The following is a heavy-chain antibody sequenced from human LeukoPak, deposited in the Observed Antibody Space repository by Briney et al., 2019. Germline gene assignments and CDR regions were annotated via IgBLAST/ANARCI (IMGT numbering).Heavy chain of an antibody. CDR2: INPSGGNT. Sequence: ASVKVSCKASGYTFTSYYMHWVRQAPGQGLEWMGIINPSGGNTSYAQKLQGRVTMTTDTSTSTAYMELRSLRSDDTAVYYCAREIRKTSYYYDSSGYEYWGQGTLVTVSS. D-gene: IGHD3-22*01. V-gene: IGHV1-46*01. CDR1: GYTFTSYY. J-gene: IGHJ4*02. CDR3: AREIRKTSYYYDSSGYEY.